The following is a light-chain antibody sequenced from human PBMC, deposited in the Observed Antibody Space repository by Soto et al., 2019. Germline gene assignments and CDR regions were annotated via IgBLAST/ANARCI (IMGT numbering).Light chain of an antibody. CDR1: NIGSKS. J-gene: IGLJ1*01. CDR2: YDS. Sequence: SYELTQPPSVSVAPGKTARITCGGKNIGSKSVHWYQQKPGQAPVLGIYYDSDRPSGIPERLSGSNSGNTATLTISRVEAGDEADYYCQVWDSSSDQPYVFGTGTKLTVL. V-gene: IGLV3-21*04. CDR3: QVWDSSSDQPYV.